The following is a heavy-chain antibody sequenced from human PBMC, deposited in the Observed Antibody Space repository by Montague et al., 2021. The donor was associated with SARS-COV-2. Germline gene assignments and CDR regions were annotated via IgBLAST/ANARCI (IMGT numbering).Heavy chain of an antibody. CDR3: ARDFGILTGTAPEDY. D-gene: IGHD3-9*01. CDR2: IWYDGSNK. CDR1: GFTFSSYG. J-gene: IGHJ4*02. V-gene: IGHV3-33*01. Sequence: SLRLSCPASGFTFSSYGMHWVRQAPGKGLEWVAVIWYDGSNKYYADSVKGRFTTSRDNSKNTLYLQMNSLRAEDTAVYYCARDFGILTGTAPEDYWGQGTLVTVSS.